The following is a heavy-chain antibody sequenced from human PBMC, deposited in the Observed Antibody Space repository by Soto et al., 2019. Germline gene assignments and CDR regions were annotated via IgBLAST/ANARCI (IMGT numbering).Heavy chain of an antibody. V-gene: IGHV3-74*01. D-gene: IGHD3-16*01. CDR2: LDNDGTNT. CDR3: ARDGGTYFDY. Sequence: GGSLRLSCAASGFTFSTYWMHWVRQAPGKGLVWVSRLDNDGTNTRYADSVKGRFTVSRDNGKNTVYLQMDSLRAEDTAEYYCARDGGTYFDYWGQGTLVTVSS. CDR1: GFTFSTYW. J-gene: IGHJ4*02.